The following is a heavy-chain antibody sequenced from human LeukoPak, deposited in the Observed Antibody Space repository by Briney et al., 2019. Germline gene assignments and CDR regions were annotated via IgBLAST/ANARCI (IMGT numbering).Heavy chain of an antibody. V-gene: IGHV4-39*01. CDR3: ARVTGGYSYGLLAGYFDY. CDR1: GGSISSSSYY. Sequence: SETLSLTCTVSGGSISSSSYYWGWIRQPPGKGLEGIGSIYYSGSTYYNPSLKSRVTISVDTSKNQFSLKLSSVTAADTAVYYCARVTGGYSYGLLAGYFDYWGQGTLVTVSS. CDR2: IYYSGST. J-gene: IGHJ4*02. D-gene: IGHD5-18*01.